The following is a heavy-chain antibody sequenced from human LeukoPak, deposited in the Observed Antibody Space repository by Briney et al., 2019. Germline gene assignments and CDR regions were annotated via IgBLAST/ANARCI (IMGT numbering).Heavy chain of an antibody. CDR3: AKDVSGCENYYYYGMDV. Sequence: GGSLRLSCAASGFTFSSYGMHWVRQAPGKGLEWVAVISYDGSNKYYADSVKGRFTISRDNSKNTLYLQMNSLRAGDTAVYYCAKDVSGCENYYYYGMDVWGKGTTVTVSS. V-gene: IGHV3-30*18. D-gene: IGHD5-12*01. J-gene: IGHJ6*04. CDR1: GFTFSSYG. CDR2: ISYDGSNK.